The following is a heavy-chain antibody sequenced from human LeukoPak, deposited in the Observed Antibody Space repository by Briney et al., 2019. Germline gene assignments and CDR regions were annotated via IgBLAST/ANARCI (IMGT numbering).Heavy chain of an antibody. CDR2: INHSGST. CDR1: GGSFSRYY. D-gene: IGHD3-10*01. CDR3: ARGGVGSSYYYALGV. V-gene: IGHV4-34*01. J-gene: IGHJ6*02. Sequence: SETLSLTCAVYGGSFSRYYWTWIRQPPGKGLEWIGEINHSGSTNYNPSLKSRVTISLDTSKSQFSLKLSSVTAADTAVYYCARGGVGSSYYYALGVWGQGIAVTVSS.